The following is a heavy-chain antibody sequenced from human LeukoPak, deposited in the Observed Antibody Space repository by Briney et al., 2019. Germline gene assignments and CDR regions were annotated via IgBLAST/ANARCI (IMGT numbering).Heavy chain of an antibody. CDR1: GFTFSTYW. D-gene: IGHD2-2*01. J-gene: IGHJ4*02. CDR2: INSDETST. Sequence: GGSLRLSCAASGFTFSTYWMHWVRQGPGKGLVWVSHINSDETSTNYADSVKGRFTIPRDNAKNSLYLQMNSLRGEDTAVYYCARFQASRGNLDYWGQGTLVTVSS. CDR3: ARFQASRGNLDY. V-gene: IGHV3-74*01.